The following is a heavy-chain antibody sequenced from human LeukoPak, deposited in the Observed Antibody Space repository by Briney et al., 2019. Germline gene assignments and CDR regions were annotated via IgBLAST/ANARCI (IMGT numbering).Heavy chain of an antibody. CDR3: ARGRGQRIMITFGAFHDAFDI. Sequence: GGSLRLSCAASGFTFDDYAMHWVRQAPGKGLEWVSGISWNSGSIGYADSVKGRFTISRDNAKNSLYLQMNSLRAEDTAVYYCARGRGQRIMITFGAFHDAFDIWGQGTMVTVSS. CDR2: ISWNSGSI. CDR1: GFTFDDYA. V-gene: IGHV3-9*01. J-gene: IGHJ3*02. D-gene: IGHD3-16*01.